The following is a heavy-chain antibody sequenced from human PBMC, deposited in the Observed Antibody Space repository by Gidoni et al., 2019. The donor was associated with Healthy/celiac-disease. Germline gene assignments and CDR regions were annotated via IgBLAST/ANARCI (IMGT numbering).Heavy chain of an antibody. Sequence: QVQLLESGPGLVKPSETLSLTCTVSAGSISSYYWSWLRQPPGKGLEWSGYIYYSGSTHYNPSLKSRVTISVDTSKNQFSMKLSSVTAADTAVYYCARGDTAMGADDYWGQGTLVTVSS. V-gene: IGHV4-59*08. CDR3: ARGDTAMGADDY. CDR2: IYYSGST. J-gene: IGHJ4*02. CDR1: AGSISSYY. D-gene: IGHD5-18*01.